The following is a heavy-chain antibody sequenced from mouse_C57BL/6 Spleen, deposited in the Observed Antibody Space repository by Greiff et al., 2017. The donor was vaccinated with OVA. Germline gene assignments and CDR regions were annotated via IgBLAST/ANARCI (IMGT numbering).Heavy chain of an antibody. D-gene: IGHD1-1*01. CDR3: ARDRGYGSSFFAY. CDR2: ISYDGSN. Sequence: EVKLEESGPGLVKPSQSLSLTCSVTGYSITSGYYWNWIRQFPGNKLEWMGYISYDGSNNYNPSLKNRISITRDTSKNQFFLKLNSVTTEDTATYYCARDRGYGSSFFAYWGQGTLVTVSA. V-gene: IGHV3-6*01. CDR1: GYSITSGYY. J-gene: IGHJ3*01.